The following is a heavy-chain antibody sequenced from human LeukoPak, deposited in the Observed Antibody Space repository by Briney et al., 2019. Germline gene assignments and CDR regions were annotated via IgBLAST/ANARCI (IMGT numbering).Heavy chain of an antibody. J-gene: IGHJ4*02. Sequence: GGSLRLSCAASGFTFSTYGMHWVRQAPAKGLEWVALIWYDGSNKYYADSVKGRFTISRDNSKNTLYLQMNSLRAEDTAVYYCARDQGCTSTNCYSLFFHYWGQGTLVTVSS. CDR3: ARDQGCTSTNCYSLFFHY. D-gene: IGHD2-2*01. V-gene: IGHV3-33*01. CDR1: GFTFSTYG. CDR2: IWYDGSNK.